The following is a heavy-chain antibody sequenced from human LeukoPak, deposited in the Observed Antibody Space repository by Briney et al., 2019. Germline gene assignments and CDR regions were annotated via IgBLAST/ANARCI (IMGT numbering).Heavy chain of an antibody. CDR1: GGSISYYY. D-gene: IGHD4-11*01. V-gene: IGHV4-4*07. CDR3: ARLSTVTTSFDS. Sequence: SETLSLTCTVSGGSISYYYWNWIRQPAGKGLEWIGRIYTSGRTYYNPSLKSRVTMSVDTSKNQFSLNLSSVTAADTAVYYCARLSTVTTSFDSWGQGTLVTVSS. J-gene: IGHJ4*02. CDR2: IYTSGRT.